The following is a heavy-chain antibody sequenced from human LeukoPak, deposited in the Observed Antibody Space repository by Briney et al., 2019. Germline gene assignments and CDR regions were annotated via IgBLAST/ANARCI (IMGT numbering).Heavy chain of an antibody. CDR3: ARDKGSYSSSWYSLYYFDY. V-gene: IGHV3-21*01. CDR1: GFTFSSYS. J-gene: IGHJ4*02. D-gene: IGHD6-13*01. CDR2: ISSSSSYI. Sequence: PGGSLRLSCAASGFTFSSYSMNWVRQAPGKGLEWVSSISSSSSYIYYADSVKGRFTISRDNAKNSLYLQMNSLRAEDTAVYYCARDKGSYSSSWYSLYYFDYWGQGTLVTVSS.